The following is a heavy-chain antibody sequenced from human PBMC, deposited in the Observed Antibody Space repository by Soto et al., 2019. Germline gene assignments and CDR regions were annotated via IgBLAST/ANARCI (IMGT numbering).Heavy chain of an antibody. CDR2: MNPNNGNT. V-gene: IGHV1-8*01. D-gene: IGHD3-10*01. J-gene: IGHJ1*01. CDR1: GYTFTSYD. CDR3: ARSPRNYYALGSYSYFRH. Sequence: ASVKVSCKASGYTFTSYDISWVRQATGQGLEWMGWMNPNNGNTDYAPKFQGRVTMTMNTSIGTAYMELSSLRSEDTAVYYCARSPRNYYALGSYSYFRHWGQGTLVTSPQ.